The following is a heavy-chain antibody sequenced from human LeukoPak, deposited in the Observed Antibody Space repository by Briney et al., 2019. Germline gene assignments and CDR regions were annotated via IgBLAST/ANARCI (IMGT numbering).Heavy chain of an antibody. CDR2: INPAGTET. Sequence: GRSLRLSCAASGFTFSSYGMHWVRQAPGKGLEWVANINPAGTETYYVDPVKGRFTISRDNAKNLLYLQMNSLRAEDTAVYYCARFRYVAAVDLWGQGTLVTVSS. J-gene: IGHJ4*02. D-gene: IGHD2-15*01. V-gene: IGHV3-7*03. CDR1: GFTFSSYG. CDR3: ARFRYVAAVDL.